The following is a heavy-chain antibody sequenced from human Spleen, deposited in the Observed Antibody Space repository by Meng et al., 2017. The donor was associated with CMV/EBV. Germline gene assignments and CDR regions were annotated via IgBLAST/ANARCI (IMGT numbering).Heavy chain of an antibody. Sequence: GGSLRLSCADSGFTFSSYAMHWVRQAPGKGLEYVSAISSNGGSTYYADSVKGRFTISRDNSKNTLYLQMGSLRAEDMAVYYRARDLADYYGSGSTLWNWGQGTLVTVSS. CDR3: ARDLADYYGSGSTLWN. J-gene: IGHJ4*02. V-gene: IGHV3-64*02. CDR2: ISSNGGST. D-gene: IGHD3-10*01. CDR1: GFTFSSYA.